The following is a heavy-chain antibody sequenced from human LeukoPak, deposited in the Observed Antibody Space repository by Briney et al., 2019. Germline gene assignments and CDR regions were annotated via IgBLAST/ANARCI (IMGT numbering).Heavy chain of an antibody. J-gene: IGHJ4*02. D-gene: IGHD4-17*01. V-gene: IGHV4-59*01. Sequence: SETLSLTCTVSGDSISSYYWSWIRQPPGKGLEWIGYIYYSGSTNYNPSLKSRATISVDTSKNQFSLKLSSVTAADTALYYCARAVTGRLTAFDYWGQGTLVTVSS. CDR1: GDSISSYY. CDR3: ARAVTGRLTAFDY. CDR2: IYYSGST.